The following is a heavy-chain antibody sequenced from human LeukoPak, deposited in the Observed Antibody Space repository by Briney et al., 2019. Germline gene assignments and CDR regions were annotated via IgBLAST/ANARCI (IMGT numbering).Heavy chain of an antibody. CDR3: AKGRLRGPQSGVLAFDY. CDR1: GYTFTGYY. CDR2: INPNSGGT. J-gene: IGHJ4*02. D-gene: IGHD3-16*02. Sequence: VASVKVSCKASGYTFTGYYMHWVRQAPGQGLEWMGWINPNSGGTNYAQKFQGRVTMTRDTSISTAYMELSRLRSDDTAVYYCAKGRLRGPQSGVLAFDYWGQGTLVTVSS. V-gene: IGHV1-2*02.